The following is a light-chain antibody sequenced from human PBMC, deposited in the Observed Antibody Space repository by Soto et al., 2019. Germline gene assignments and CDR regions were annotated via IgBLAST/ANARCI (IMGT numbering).Light chain of an antibody. Sequence: QSVLTQPPSASGSPGQSVTISCTGTSRDVGGYDYVSWYQQHPGKAPKLMIYEVTIRPSGVSDRFSGSKSGNTASLTVSGLQAEDEADYYCSSYTGGNPSYVFGNGTKVTVL. J-gene: IGLJ1*01. CDR1: SRDVGGYDY. V-gene: IGLV2-8*01. CDR3: SSYTGGNPSYV. CDR2: EVT.